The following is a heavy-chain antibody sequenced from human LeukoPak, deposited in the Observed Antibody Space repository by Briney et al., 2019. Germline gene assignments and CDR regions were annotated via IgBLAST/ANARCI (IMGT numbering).Heavy chain of an antibody. D-gene: IGHD2-15*01. CDR1: GFTFSSYA. CDR3: AKSRIVGRLFGFDP. CDR2: ISGSGGST. V-gene: IGHV3-23*01. Sequence: QPGASLRLSCAATGFTFSSYAMSWVRQAPGKGLEWVSAISGSGGSTYYADSVKGRFTISRDNSKNTLYLQMNSLRAEGTAVYYCAKSRIVGRLFGFDPWGQGTLVTVSS. J-gene: IGHJ5*02.